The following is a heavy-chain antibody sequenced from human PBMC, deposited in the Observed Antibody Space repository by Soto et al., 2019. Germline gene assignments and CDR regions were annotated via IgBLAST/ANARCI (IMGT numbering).Heavy chain of an antibody. V-gene: IGHV3-23*01. Sequence: PGGSLRLSCAASGFTFSSYAMTWVRQAPGKGLEWVSGISGSGGTKYYADSVRGRFSISRDNSQNTLYLQMSSLRAEDTATYYCARDTFPGYCSGGNCSSLGGADSWGLRTLVTVS. CDR3: ARDTFPGYCSGGNCSSLGGADS. J-gene: IGHJ4*02. CDR2: ISGSGGTK. CDR1: GFTFSSYA. D-gene: IGHD2-15*01.